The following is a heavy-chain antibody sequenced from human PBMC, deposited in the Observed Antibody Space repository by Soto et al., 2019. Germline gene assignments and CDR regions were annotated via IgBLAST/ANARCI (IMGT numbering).Heavy chain of an antibody. CDR3: VRSGHTFEKVI. D-gene: IGHD3-10*01. CDR2: IYYSGST. CDR1: GGPICSCSYD. Sequence: PPEILCPPCPVSGGPICSCSYDWCWIRQPPGKGLEWIGSIYYSGSTYYNPSLKSRVTISVDTSKNQFSPILTSVTAADTAVYYCVRSGHTFEKVIWAQGTLVTVSS. J-gene: IGHJ4*02. V-gene: IGHV4-39*07.